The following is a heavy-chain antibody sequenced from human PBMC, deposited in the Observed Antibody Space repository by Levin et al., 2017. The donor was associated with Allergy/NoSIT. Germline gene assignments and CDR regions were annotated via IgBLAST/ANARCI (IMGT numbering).Heavy chain of an antibody. CDR1: GFTFSSYS. Sequence: GESLKISCAASGFTFSSYSMNWVRQAPGKGLEWVSSISSSSSYIYYADSVKGRFTISRDNAKNSLYLQMNSLRAEDTAVYYCARDGWIQLWLGFDYWGQGTLVTVSS. CDR2: ISSSSSYI. D-gene: IGHD5-18*01. CDR3: ARDGWIQLWLGFDY. J-gene: IGHJ4*02. V-gene: IGHV3-21*01.